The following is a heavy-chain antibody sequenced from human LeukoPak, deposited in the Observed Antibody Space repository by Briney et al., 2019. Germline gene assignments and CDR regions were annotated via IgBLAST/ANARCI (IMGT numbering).Heavy chain of an antibody. D-gene: IGHD3-10*01. J-gene: IGHJ5*02. CDR2: IYPRDSDT. CDR3: ARPIGTITMIRGVIRRSGWFDP. Sequence: GESLKISCKGSGYSFTSYWIAWVRQTPGKGLECMGIIYPRDSDTRYSPSFQGQVTISADKSVSTAYLQWSSLKASDTAMYYCARPIGTITMIRGVIRRSGWFDPWGQGTLVTVSS. V-gene: IGHV5-51*01. CDR1: GYSFTSYW.